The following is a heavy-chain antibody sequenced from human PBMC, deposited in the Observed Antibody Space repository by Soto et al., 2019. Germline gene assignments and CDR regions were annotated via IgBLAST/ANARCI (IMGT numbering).Heavy chain of an antibody. CDR2: ISTYSGDT. Sequence: QVHLVQSGVEVKTAGASVKVSCQASGYTFFTYDISWVRQAPGQGREWMGWISTYSGDTKYAQKFHGRVTMTTDTSTTTAYLELRVLRSVDTAVYYCARHHGPTTTENWLDPWGQGTLVTVSS. J-gene: IGHJ5*02. CDR3: ARHHGPTTTENWLDP. V-gene: IGHV1-18*01. CDR1: GYTFFTYD. D-gene: IGHD5-12*01.